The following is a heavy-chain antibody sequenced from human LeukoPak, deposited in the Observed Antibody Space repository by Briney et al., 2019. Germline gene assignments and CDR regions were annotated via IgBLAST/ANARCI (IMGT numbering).Heavy chain of an antibody. Sequence: GGSLRLSCAASGFTFSSYAMHWVCQAPGKGLEWVAVISYDGSNKYYADSVKGRFTISRDNSKNTLYLQMNSLRAEDTAVYYCARPDGDVWGQGTTVTVSS. CDR3: ARPDGDV. V-gene: IGHV3-30-3*01. CDR1: GFTFSSYA. CDR2: ISYDGSNK. D-gene: IGHD5-24*01. J-gene: IGHJ6*02.